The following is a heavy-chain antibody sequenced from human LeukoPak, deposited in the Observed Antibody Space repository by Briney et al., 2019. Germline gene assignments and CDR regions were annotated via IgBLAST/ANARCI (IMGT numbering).Heavy chain of an antibody. V-gene: IGHV3-66*01. CDR3: ARIDYYGSGSYYYYYYYMDV. Sequence: GRSLRLSCAASGFTFSSSAMSWVRQAPGKGLEWVSVIYSGGSTYYADSVKGRFTISRDNSKNTLYLQMNSLRAEDTAVYYCARIDYYGSGSYYYYYYYMDVWGKGTTVTISS. D-gene: IGHD3-10*01. CDR2: IYSGGST. CDR1: GFTFSSSA. J-gene: IGHJ6*03.